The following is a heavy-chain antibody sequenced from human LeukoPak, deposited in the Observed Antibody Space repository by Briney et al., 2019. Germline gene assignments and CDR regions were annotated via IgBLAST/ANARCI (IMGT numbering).Heavy chain of an antibody. CDR1: GGSISSSGYY. D-gene: IGHD3-3*01. J-gene: IGHJ4*02. V-gene: IGHV4-39*02. CDR2: MYYSGST. CDR3: ARGLRITIFGVVIPRAQGWRLQGGFDY. Sequence: SETLSLTCTVSGGSISSSGYYWGWIRQPPGKGLEWIGSMYYSGSTYYNPSLKSRVTISVDTSKNHFSLKLSSVTAADTAVYYCARGLRITIFGVVIPRAQGWRLQGGFDYWGQGTLVTVSS.